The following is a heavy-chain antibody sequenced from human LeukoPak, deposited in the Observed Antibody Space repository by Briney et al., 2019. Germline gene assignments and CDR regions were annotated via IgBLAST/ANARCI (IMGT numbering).Heavy chain of an antibody. CDR3: ARESGSSWNDDNYYYYYMDV. V-gene: IGHV4-59*12. J-gene: IGHJ6*03. D-gene: IGHD6-13*01. Sequence: SETLSLTCTVSGGSINSYYWSWIRQPPGKGLECIGYIHYTGSTNYNPSLKSRVTISVDTSKNQFSLKLSSVTAADTAVYYCARESGSSWNDDNYYYYYMDVWGKGTTVTVSS. CDR2: IHYTGST. CDR1: GGSINSYY.